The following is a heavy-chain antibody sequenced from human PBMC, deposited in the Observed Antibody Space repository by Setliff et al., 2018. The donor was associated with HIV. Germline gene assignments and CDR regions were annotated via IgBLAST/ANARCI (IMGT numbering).Heavy chain of an antibody. J-gene: IGHJ4*02. CDR1: GFTFSSHS. V-gene: IGHV3-48*01. D-gene: IGHD3-22*01. CDR2: ISGSGSTI. Sequence: GGSLRLSCAASGFTFSSHSMNWVRQAPGKGLEWITYISGSGSTIYYADSVKGRFTIPRDNAKNSLYLQMNSLRAEDTAVYYCARESYYDRSGYYVPLDYWGQGTLVTVSS. CDR3: ARESYYDRSGYYVPLDY.